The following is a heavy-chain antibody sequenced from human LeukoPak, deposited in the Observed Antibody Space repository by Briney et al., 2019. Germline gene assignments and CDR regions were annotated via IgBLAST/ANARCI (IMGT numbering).Heavy chain of an antibody. V-gene: IGHV4-34*01. Sequence: SETLSLTCAVYGGSFSGYYWTWIRQPPGKGLEWIGEINHSGSTNYNPSLKSRVTIPVDTSKNQFSLKLSSVTAADTAVYYCARGRGYSGHDGADYFDYWGQGTLVTVSS. J-gene: IGHJ4*02. CDR3: ARGRGYSGHDGADYFDY. CDR1: GGSFSGYY. CDR2: INHSGST. D-gene: IGHD5-12*01.